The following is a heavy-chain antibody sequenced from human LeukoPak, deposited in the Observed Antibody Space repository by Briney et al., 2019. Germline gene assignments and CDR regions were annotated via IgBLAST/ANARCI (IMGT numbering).Heavy chain of an antibody. Sequence: ASVKVSCKASGYTFTGYYMHWVRQAPGQGLEWMGRIIPILGIANYAQKFQGRVTITADKSTSTAYMELSSLRSEDTAVYYCARAGRYSYGYPRYYYYGMDVWGQGTTVTVSS. J-gene: IGHJ6*02. CDR2: IIPILGIA. D-gene: IGHD5-18*01. CDR3: ARAGRYSYGYPRYYYYGMDV. CDR1: GYTFTGYY. V-gene: IGHV1-69*04.